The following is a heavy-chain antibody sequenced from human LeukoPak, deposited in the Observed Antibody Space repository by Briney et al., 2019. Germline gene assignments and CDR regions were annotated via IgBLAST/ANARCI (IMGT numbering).Heavy chain of an antibody. CDR3: ARELADGSGRS. V-gene: IGHV3-21*01. Sequence: GGSLRLSCAASGFTFSNNWMSWVRQAPGKGLEWVSSISSSSSYIYYADSVKGRFAISRDNAKNSLYLQMNSLRAEDTAVYYCARELADGSGRSWGQGTLVTVSS. J-gene: IGHJ5*02. D-gene: IGHD3-10*01. CDR1: GFTFSNNW. CDR2: ISSSSSYI.